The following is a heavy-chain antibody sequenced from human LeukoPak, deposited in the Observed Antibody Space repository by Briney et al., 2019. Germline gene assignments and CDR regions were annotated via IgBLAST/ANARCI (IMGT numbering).Heavy chain of an antibody. CDR2: ISAYNGNT. Sequence: GASVKVSCKASGGTFSSYAISWVRQAPGQGLEWMGWISAYNGNTNYAQKLQGRVTMTTDTSTSTAYMELRSLRSDDTAVYYCARVPAGPRASSGWYALSYFDYWGQGTLVTVSS. CDR1: GGTFSSYA. CDR3: ARVPAGPRASSGWYALSYFDY. J-gene: IGHJ4*02. V-gene: IGHV1-18*01. D-gene: IGHD6-19*01.